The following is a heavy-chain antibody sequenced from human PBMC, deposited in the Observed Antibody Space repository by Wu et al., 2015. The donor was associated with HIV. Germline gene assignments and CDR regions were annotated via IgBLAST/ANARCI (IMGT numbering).Heavy chain of an antibody. V-gene: IGHV1-2*02. CDR1: GYTFTGYH. D-gene: IGHD2-2*01. CDR2: INPNSGGT. CDR3: ARDALYCSSPLCSYYYYYMDV. J-gene: IGHJ6*03. Sequence: QVQLVQSGAEVKKPGASVKVSCKASGYTFTGYHIHWMRQTPGQGLEWMGSINPNSGGTKYAQKFQGRVTMSRDTSINTAYMELSRLRSDDTAVYYCARDALYCSSPLCSYYYYYMDVWAVGPQSPSP.